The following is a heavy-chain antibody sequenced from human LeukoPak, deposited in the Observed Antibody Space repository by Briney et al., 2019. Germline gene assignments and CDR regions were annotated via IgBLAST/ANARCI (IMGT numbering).Heavy chain of an antibody. CDR3: ARDGGGYYYHYMDV. D-gene: IGHD2-15*01. V-gene: IGHV4-4*07. CDR2: IYSSGST. J-gene: IGHJ6*03. CDR1: GDSINTYY. Sequence: SETPSLTCTVSGDSINTYYWSRIRQPAGEGLEWIGRIYSSGSTNYNPSLKSRVTMSVETSKNQFSLKLNSMTAADTAIYYCARDGGGYYYHYMDVWGKGTTVTVSS.